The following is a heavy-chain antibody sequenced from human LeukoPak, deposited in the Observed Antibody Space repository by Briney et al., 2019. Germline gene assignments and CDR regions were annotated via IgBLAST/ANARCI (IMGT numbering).Heavy chain of an antibody. CDR1: GFTFSSYA. J-gene: IGHJ6*02. CDR3: AKDLGGKPYYYYGMDV. CDR2: ISGGGGGT. V-gene: IGHV3-23*01. Sequence: PGGSLRLSCVASGFTFSSYAMSWVRQAPGKGLEWVSAISGGGGGTFYADSVKGRFTISRDNSKNTLYLQMNSLRAEDTAVYYCAKDLGGKPYYYYGMDVWGQGTTVTVSS.